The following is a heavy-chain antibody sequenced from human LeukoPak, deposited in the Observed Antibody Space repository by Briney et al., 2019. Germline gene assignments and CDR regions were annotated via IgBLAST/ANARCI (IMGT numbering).Heavy chain of an antibody. CDR2: ISYDGSNK. Sequence: QPGGSLRLSCAASGFTFSSYAMHWVRQAPGKGLEWVAVISYDGSNKYYADSVKGRFTISRDSSKNTLYLQMNSLRAEDTAVYYCARDRDGYNWGYFDYWGQGTLVTVSS. J-gene: IGHJ4*02. CDR3: ARDRDGYNWGYFDY. CDR1: GFTFSSYA. V-gene: IGHV3-30-3*01. D-gene: IGHD5-24*01.